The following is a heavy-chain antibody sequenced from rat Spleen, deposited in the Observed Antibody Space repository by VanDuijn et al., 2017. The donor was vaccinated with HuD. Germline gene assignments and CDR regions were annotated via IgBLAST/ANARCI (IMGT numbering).Heavy chain of an antibody. CDR3: TRTYGGYTSNWFPY. CDR2: IWGDGST. CDR1: GFSLISYA. D-gene: IGHD1-11*01. J-gene: IGHJ3*01. V-gene: IGHV2-13*01. Sequence: QVQLKESGPGLVQSSQTLSLTCNVSGFSLISYAVNWVRQPPGKGLEWMGGIWGDGSTNYNSALKSRLSISRDTSKSQVFLKMNSLQTEDTAIYFCTRTYGGYTSNWFPYWGQGTLVTVSS.